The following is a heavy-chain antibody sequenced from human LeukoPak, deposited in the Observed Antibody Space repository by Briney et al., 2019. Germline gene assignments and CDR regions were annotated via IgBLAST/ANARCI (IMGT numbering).Heavy chain of an antibody. CDR1: GFTFSSCV. V-gene: IGHV3-21*01. J-gene: IGHJ4*02. CDR3: ATETIGRHYDY. CDR2: IGPTGTDR. D-gene: IGHD1-14*01. Sequence: GGSLRLSCAASGFTFSSCVFNWVRQAPGKGLDWVSSIGPTGTDRYYADSVRGRFTISRDNAKNSMYLQMDSLRDEDTAVYYCATETIGRHYDYWGQGTLLTVSS.